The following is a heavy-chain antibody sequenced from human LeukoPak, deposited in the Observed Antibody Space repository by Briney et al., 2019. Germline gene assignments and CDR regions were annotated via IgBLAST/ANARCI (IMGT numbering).Heavy chain of an antibody. CDR2: ISYDGSNK. Sequence: GGSLRLSCAASGFTFSSYAMHWVRQAPGKGLEWVAVISYDGSNKYYADSVKGRFTISRDNSKNTLYLQMSSLRAEDTAVYYCARVRRSGSYYFDYWGQGTLVTVSS. CDR1: GFTFSSYA. V-gene: IGHV3-30*07. J-gene: IGHJ4*02. D-gene: IGHD1-26*01. CDR3: ARVRRSGSYYFDY.